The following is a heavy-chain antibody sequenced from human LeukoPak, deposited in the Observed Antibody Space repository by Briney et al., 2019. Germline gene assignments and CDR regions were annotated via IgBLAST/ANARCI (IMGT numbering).Heavy chain of an antibody. CDR2: ISYDGSNK. CDR3: ATKTKGWGNSFLILSY. J-gene: IGHJ4*02. Sequence: GGSLRLSCAASGFTFSSYGMHWVRQAPGKGLEWVAVISYDGSNKYYADSVKGRFTISRDNSKNTLYLQMNSLRAEDTAVYYCATKTKGWGNSFLILSYWGQGTLVTVSS. D-gene: IGHD4-23*01. CDR1: GFTFSSYG. V-gene: IGHV3-30*03.